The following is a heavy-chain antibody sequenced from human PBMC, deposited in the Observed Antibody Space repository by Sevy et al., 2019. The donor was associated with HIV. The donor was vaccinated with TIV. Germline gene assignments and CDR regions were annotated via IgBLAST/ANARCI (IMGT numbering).Heavy chain of an antibody. CDR2: ISWNSGSI. J-gene: IGHJ4*01. V-gene: IGHV3-9*01. CDR3: ARDRDDGYCTNGVCFNFDN. CDR1: GFTFDDYA. D-gene: IGHD2-8*01. Sequence: GGSLRLSCAASGFTFDDYAMHWVRQAPGKGLEWVSGISWNSGSIDYADSVKGRFTISRDNAKNSLYLQMKSLRAGDTALYYCARDRDDGYCTNGVCFNFDNWGQGTLVTVSS.